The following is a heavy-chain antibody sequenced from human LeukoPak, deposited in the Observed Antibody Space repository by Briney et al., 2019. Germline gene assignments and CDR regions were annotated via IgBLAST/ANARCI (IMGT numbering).Heavy chain of an antibody. V-gene: IGHV1-18*01. Sequence: GAVRVSCKESGYTFTSYGISWVREAPGEGVERMGWISAYNGNTNYEQKLQGRVTMTTDTSTSTAYMELRSLRSDDTAVYYCARAVKYYDILTGEKTYYFDYWGQGTLVTVSS. D-gene: IGHD3-9*01. CDR2: ISAYNGNT. CDR1: GYTFTSYG. J-gene: IGHJ4*02. CDR3: ARAVKYYDILTGEKTYYFDY.